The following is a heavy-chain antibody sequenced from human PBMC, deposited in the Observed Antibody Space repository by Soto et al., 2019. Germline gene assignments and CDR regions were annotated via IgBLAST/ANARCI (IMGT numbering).Heavy chain of an antibody. V-gene: IGHV4-39*01. CDR3: ARQGGTMVRGVPTRDGMDV. D-gene: IGHD3-10*01. CDR2: IYYSGST. CDR1: GGSTSSGSYY. Sequence: SGTVSPTCTVSGGSTSSGSYYWGWIRQPPGKGLEWIGSIYYSGSTYYNPSIKSRVTISVDPSKTQFSLRLSSVSAAGTAVYYCARQGGTMVRGVPTRDGMDVWGQGTTVTVSS. J-gene: IGHJ6*02.